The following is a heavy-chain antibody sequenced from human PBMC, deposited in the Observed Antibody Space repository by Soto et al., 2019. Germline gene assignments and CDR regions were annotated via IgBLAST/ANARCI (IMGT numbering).Heavy chain of an antibody. D-gene: IGHD3-22*01. Sequence: EVQVLESGGGLVQPGGSLRLSCAASEFTFSSYAMSWVRQAPGKGLEWVSTISGSGGGTYYADSVKGRFTISRDNSKNTLYLLMNSLRVEDTAVYYCAKGSGYRNYFDYWGQGTLVTVSS. J-gene: IGHJ4*02. CDR2: ISGSGGGT. CDR3: AKGSGYRNYFDY. CDR1: EFTFSSYA. V-gene: IGHV3-23*01.